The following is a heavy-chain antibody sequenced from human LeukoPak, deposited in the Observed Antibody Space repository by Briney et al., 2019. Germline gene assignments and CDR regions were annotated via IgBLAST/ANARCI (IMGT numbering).Heavy chain of an antibody. CDR2: IISFGGIT. J-gene: IGHJ4*02. D-gene: IGHD6-19*01. CDR1: GFSCSTDA. CDR3: VPLPVAVAGTHLLDY. V-gene: IGHV3-64D*06. Sequence: GGSLRLSCSASGFSCSTDAMHWVRQAPGKGLEYVSAIISFGGITYYADSVKGRFTISRDNSKNTLYLQMSSLKAQATAVYYCVPLPVAVAGTHLLDYWGQGTLVTVSS.